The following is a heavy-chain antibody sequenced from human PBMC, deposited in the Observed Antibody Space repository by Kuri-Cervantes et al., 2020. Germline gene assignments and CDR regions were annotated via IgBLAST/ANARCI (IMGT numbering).Heavy chain of an antibody. CDR2: ISGSDYST. Sequence: GGSLRLSCAASGFTFNNNGMSWVRQAPGKGLEWVSAISGSDYSTHYSDSVKGRFTISRDNSKNTLYLQMNSLRAEDTAVYYCARQITIFGGGMDVWGQGTTVTVSS. CDR1: GFTFNNNG. J-gene: IGHJ6*02. D-gene: IGHD3-3*01. V-gene: IGHV3-23*01. CDR3: ARQITIFGGGMDV.